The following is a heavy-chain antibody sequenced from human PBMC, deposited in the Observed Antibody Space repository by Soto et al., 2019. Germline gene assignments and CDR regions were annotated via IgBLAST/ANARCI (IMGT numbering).Heavy chain of an antibody. CDR1: GYTPSDSS. J-gene: IGHJ2*01. V-gene: IGHV1-24*01. CDR2: FDPEEGET. CDR3: SRTVEIFGGSHYWCFDL. D-gene: IGHD3-16*01. Sequence: ASVKVSCKDSGYTPSDSSIHWVRQTPGNGLEWMGGFDPEEGETIYAQKFQGRVTMTEDTATNTAYMELSSLTSEDTDVFYCSRTVEIFGGSHYWCFDLWGRGTLVTVSS.